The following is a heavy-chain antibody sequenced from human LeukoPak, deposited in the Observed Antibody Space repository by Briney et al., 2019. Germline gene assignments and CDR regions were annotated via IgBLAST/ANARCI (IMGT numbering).Heavy chain of an antibody. D-gene: IGHD4-23*01. CDR1: GGTISSGTYY. CDR2: FYSSGST. CDR3: ARGLMTTVVTPGY. J-gene: IGHJ4*02. Sequence: PSETLSLTCTVSGGTISSGTYYWVWIRQPPGKGLEWIGSFYSSGSTFYNSSLKSRVTISIDTSKTHFSLKLSSVTAADTAVYYCARGLMTTVVTPGYWGQGTLVTVSS. V-gene: IGHV4-39*02.